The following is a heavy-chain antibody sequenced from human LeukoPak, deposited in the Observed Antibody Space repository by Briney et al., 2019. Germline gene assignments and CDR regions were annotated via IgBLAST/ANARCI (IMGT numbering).Heavy chain of an antibody. Sequence: TGGSLRLSCAASGFTFSSYAMSWVRQAPGKGLEWVSAISGSGGSTYYADSVKGRFTISRDNSKNTLYLQMNSLRAEDTAVYYRAKTVTTVSYYFDYWGQGTLVTVSS. D-gene: IGHD4-17*01. V-gene: IGHV3-23*01. CDR3: AKTVTTVSYYFDY. CDR1: GFTFSSYA. CDR2: ISGSGGST. J-gene: IGHJ4*02.